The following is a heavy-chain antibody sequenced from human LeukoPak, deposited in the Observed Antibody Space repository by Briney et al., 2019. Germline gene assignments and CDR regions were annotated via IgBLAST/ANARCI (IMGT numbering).Heavy chain of an antibody. J-gene: IGHJ4*02. V-gene: IGHV3-66*01. D-gene: IGHD4-17*01. CDR3: AREGGRDYGDYLSY. CDR2: IYSGGST. Sequence: PGGSLRVSCAASGFTFSSYWMSWVRQAPGKGLEWVSVIYSGGSTYYADSVKGRFTISRDNSKNTLYLQMNSLRAEDTALYYCAREGGRDYGDYLSYWGQGTLVTVSS. CDR1: GFTFSSYW.